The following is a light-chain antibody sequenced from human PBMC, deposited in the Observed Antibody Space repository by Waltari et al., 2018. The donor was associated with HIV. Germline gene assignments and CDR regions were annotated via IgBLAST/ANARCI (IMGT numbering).Light chain of an antibody. CDR3: QQYYNYRWT. J-gene: IGKJ1*01. V-gene: IGKV1-5*03. CDR1: PSINNW. CDR2: KAS. Sequence: DIQMTQSPSTLSASVGDRVTITCRASPSINNWLAWYQQKPGKAPKVLIYKASSLESGVPSRFSGSGSGTEFTLTISSLQPDDFATYYCQQYYNYRWTFGQGTRVEIK.